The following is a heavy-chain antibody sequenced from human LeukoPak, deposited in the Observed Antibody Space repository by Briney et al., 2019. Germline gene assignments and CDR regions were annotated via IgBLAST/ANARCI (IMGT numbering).Heavy chain of an antibody. V-gene: IGHV3-74*01. D-gene: IGHD3-22*01. CDR2: LNTDGSST. CDR1: GFTFSSHW. Sequence: QPGGSLRLSCEASGFTFSSHWMHWVRQAPGKGLVWVSRLNTDGSSTVYADSVKGRFTISRDNAKNTLYLQMNSLRAEDTAVYYCARGYYDSNDSNRSNWFEPWGQGTLVTVSS. CDR3: ARGYYDSNDSNRSNWFEP. J-gene: IGHJ5*02.